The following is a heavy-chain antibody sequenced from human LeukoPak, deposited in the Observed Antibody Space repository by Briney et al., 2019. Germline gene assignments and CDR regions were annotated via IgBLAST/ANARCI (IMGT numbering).Heavy chain of an antibody. CDR2: MNPNSGNT. D-gene: IGHD6-6*01. CDR1: GFTFTTYD. CDR3: ARATSSAWSYYYYTGV. J-gene: IGHJ6*03. Sequence: ASVKVSCKASGFTFTTYDINWVRQATGQGLEWMGWMNPNSGNTGYAQKFQGRVTMTRNTSISTVYMELSSLRSEDSAVYYCARATSSAWSYYYYTGVWGKGTTDTVSS. V-gene: IGHV1-8*01.